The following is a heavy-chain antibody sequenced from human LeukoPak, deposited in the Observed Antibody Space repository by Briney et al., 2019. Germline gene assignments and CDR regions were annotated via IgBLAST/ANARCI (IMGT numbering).Heavy chain of an antibody. CDR3: ARGDYYGSGTNWFDP. CDR1: GGSISSGSYY. V-gene: IGHV4-61*10. D-gene: IGHD3-10*01. CDR2: IYYSGST. Sequence: SETLSLTCTVSGGSISSGSYYWNWIRQPAGKGLEWIGYIYYSGSTNYNPSLKSRVTISVDTSKNQFSLKLSSVTAADTAVYYCARGDYYGSGTNWFDPWGQGTLVTVSS. J-gene: IGHJ5*02.